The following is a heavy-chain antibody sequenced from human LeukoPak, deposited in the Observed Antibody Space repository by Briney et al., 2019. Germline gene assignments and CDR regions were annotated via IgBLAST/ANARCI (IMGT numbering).Heavy chain of an antibody. Sequence: PSETLSLTCAVYGGSFSGYYWSWIRQPPGKGLEWIGEINHSGSTNYSPSLKSRVTISVDTSKNQFSLKLSSVTAADTAVYYCARSLLLWFGELSRWFDPWGQGTLVTVSS. D-gene: IGHD3-10*01. CDR2: INHSGST. V-gene: IGHV4-34*01. J-gene: IGHJ5*02. CDR1: GGSFSGYY. CDR3: ARSLLLWFGELSRWFDP.